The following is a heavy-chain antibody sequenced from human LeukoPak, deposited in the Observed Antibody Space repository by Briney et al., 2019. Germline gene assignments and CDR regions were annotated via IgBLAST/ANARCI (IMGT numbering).Heavy chain of an antibody. V-gene: IGHV3-21*01. CDR3: ARQVHSAWRYYFDY. CDR2: ISSSSSYI. D-gene: IGHD6-19*01. Sequence: PGGSLRLSCAASGFIFSSYSMNWVRQAPGKGLEWVSSISSSSSYIYYADSVKGRFTISRDNAKNSLYLQMNSLRPEDTAIYYCARQVHSAWRYYFDYWGQGALVTVSS. CDR1: GFIFSSYS. J-gene: IGHJ4*02.